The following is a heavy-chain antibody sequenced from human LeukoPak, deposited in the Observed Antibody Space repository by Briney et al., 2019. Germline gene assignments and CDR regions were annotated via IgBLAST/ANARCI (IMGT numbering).Heavy chain of an antibody. J-gene: IGHJ1*01. V-gene: IGHV4-59*01. Sequence: XCIXDIYXXXSTNYNPYLKSRVTISVDTSMNQFSLKLSSVTAADTAVYYCARVEEGYCSGGSCYSGYFQHWGQGTLVTVSS. D-gene: IGHD2-15*01. CDR2: IYXXXST. CDR3: ARVEEGYCSGGSCYSGYFQH.